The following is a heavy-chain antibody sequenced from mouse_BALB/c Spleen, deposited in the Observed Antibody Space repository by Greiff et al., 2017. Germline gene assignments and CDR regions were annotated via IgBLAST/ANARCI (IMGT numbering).Heavy chain of an antibody. D-gene: IGHD2-4*01. Sequence: EVQRVESGGGLVKPGGSLKLSCAASGFAFSSYDMSWVRQTPEKRLEWVAYISSGGGSTYYPDTVKGRFTISRDNAKNTLYLQMSSLKSEDTAMYYCARQDYDRDFDYWGQGTTLTVSS. V-gene: IGHV5-12-1*01. CDR1: GFAFSSYD. J-gene: IGHJ2*01. CDR3: ARQDYDRDFDY. CDR2: ISSGGGST.